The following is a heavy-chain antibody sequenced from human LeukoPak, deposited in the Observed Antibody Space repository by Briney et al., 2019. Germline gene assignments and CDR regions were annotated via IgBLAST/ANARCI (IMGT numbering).Heavy chain of an antibody. Sequence: ASVKVSCKASAYTFTYYSLHWVRQAPGQGLEWMGWINPNTGGTNYAQKFQGRVTMTSETSISTAYLELSSLRSDDTAVYYCARDHEDYDRSGYYSLGCWGQGTLVTVSS. D-gene: IGHD3-22*01. V-gene: IGHV1-2*02. CDR2: INPNTGGT. CDR3: ARDHEDYDRSGYYSLGC. CDR1: AYTFTYYS. J-gene: IGHJ4*02.